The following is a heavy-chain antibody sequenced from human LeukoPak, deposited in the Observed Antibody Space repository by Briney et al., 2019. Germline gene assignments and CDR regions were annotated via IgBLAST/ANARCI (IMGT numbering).Heavy chain of an antibody. CDR3: ATAPNTTSTSC. V-gene: IGHV1-2*02. J-gene: IGHJ4*02. CDR1: GYSFTDYY. D-gene: IGHD2-15*01. CDR2: NNPYRGGT. Sequence: GASVKVSGKASGYSFTDYYVHWVRQAPGQGLEWMGWNNPYRGGTKYAQKFQGRVTMTTDTAIRTAYLELRRMRYADTAVYYCATAPNTTSTSCWGQGTQVTVSS.